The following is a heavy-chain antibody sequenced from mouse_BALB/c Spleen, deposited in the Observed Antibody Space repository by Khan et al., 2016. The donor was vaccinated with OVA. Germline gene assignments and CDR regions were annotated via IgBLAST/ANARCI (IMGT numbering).Heavy chain of an antibody. CDR2: FFPGGGYT. CDR1: GYTFTNYW. D-gene: IGHD3-1*01. V-gene: IGHV1-63*02. CDR3: ARRWAARDTWDYFDY. J-gene: IGHJ2*01. Sequence: VQLQESGAELVRPGTSVKMSCKAAGYTFTNYWIGWVKQRPGHGLEWIGDFFPGGGYTNYNEKFKGKATLTADTSSSTAYMQLSSLTSEDSALYYCARRWAARDTWDYFDYWGQGTTLTVSS.